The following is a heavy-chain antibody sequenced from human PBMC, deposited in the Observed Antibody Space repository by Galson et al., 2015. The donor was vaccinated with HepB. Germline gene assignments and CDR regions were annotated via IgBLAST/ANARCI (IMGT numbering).Heavy chain of an antibody. V-gene: IGHV3-21*01. CDR1: GFTFSSYS. Sequence: SLRLSCAASGFTFSSYSMNWVRQAPGKGLEWVSSISSSSYIYYADSVKGRFTISRDNAKNSLYLQMNSLRAEDTAVYYCARYCSGGSCYSEDWGQGTLVTVSS. CDR2: ISSSSYI. CDR3: ARYCSGGSCYSED. J-gene: IGHJ4*02. D-gene: IGHD2-15*01.